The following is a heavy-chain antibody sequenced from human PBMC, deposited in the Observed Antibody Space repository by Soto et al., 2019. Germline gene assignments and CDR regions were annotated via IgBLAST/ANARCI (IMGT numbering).Heavy chain of an antibody. Sequence: QVQLVQSGAEVKKPGSSVKVSCKASGGTFSSYAISWVRQAPGQGLEWMGGIIPIFGTANYAQKFQGRVTITADESTSTAYMERSSLRSEDTAVYYCARGYSSSWYVNHDAFDIWGQGTMVTVSS. CDR3: ARGYSSSWYVNHDAFDI. D-gene: IGHD6-13*01. J-gene: IGHJ3*02. V-gene: IGHV1-69*12. CDR1: GGTFSSYA. CDR2: IIPIFGTA.